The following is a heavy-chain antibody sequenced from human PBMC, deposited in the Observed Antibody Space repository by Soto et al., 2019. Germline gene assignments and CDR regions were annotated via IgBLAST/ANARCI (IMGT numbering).Heavy chain of an antibody. D-gene: IGHD1-26*01. CDR1: GGTFSSYA. CDR3: AREELPRLDAFDI. J-gene: IGHJ3*02. V-gene: IGHV1-69*06. Sequence: ASVKVSCKASGGTFSSYAISWARQAPGQGLEWMGGIIPIFGTANYAQKFQGRVTITADKSTSTAYMELSSLRSEDTAVYYCAREELPRLDAFDIWGQGTMVTVSS. CDR2: IIPIFGTA.